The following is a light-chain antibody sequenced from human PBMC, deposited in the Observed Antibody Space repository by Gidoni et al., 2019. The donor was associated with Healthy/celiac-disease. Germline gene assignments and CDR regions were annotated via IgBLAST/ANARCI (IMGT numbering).Light chain of an antibody. CDR1: QGISSA. V-gene: IGKV1-13*02. J-gene: IGKJ5*01. CDR3: QQFNTA. CDR2: DAS. Sequence: AIQLTQSPSSLSASVGDRVTITCRASQGISSALAWYQQKPGKAPKLLIYDASSLESGVPSRFSGSGSGTDFTLTISSLQPEDFATYYCQQFNTAFGQXTRLEIK.